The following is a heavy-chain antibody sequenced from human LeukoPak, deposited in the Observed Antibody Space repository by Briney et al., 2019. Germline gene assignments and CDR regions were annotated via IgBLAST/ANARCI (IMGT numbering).Heavy chain of an antibody. Sequence: GGSLRLSCTVSGFTVTSNSMSWVRQAPGKGLEWVSFIYSGSTHYADSVKGRFTISRDNSKNTLYLQMNSLRAEDTAVYYCARRAGAYSHPYDYWGQGTLVTVSS. V-gene: IGHV3-53*01. CDR1: GFTVTSNS. J-gene: IGHJ4*02. D-gene: IGHD4/OR15-4a*01. CDR2: IYSGST. CDR3: ARRAGAYSHPYDY.